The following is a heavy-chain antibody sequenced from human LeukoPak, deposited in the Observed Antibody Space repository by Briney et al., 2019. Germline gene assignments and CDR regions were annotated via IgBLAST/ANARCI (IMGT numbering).Heavy chain of an antibody. J-gene: IGHJ6*03. CDR3: TRVLDYYYYYMDV. Sequence: GGSLRLSCAASGFTFSGSAMHWVRQASGKGLEWVGRIRSKANSYATAYAASVKGRFTISRDDSKNTAYLQMNSLKTEDTAVYYCTRVLDYYYYYMDVWGKGTTVTVSS. D-gene: IGHD2-8*02. CDR2: IRSKANSYAT. V-gene: IGHV3-73*01. CDR1: GFTFSGSA.